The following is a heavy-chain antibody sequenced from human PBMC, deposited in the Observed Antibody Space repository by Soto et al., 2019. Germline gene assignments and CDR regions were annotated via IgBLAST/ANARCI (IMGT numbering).Heavy chain of an antibody. Sequence: QLQLQESGPGLVKPSETLSLTCTVSGGSISSSDSHWAWIRQPPGRGLEWIGSIYYSGTTYYSPSLKRRVTISIDTSKNHFSLRLNSVTAADTAEYYCTRERQSSSHSWGQGTLVTVAS. J-gene: IGHJ4*02. D-gene: IGHD2-2*01. CDR2: IYYSGTT. V-gene: IGHV4-39*02. CDR1: GGSISSSDSH. CDR3: TRERQSSSHS.